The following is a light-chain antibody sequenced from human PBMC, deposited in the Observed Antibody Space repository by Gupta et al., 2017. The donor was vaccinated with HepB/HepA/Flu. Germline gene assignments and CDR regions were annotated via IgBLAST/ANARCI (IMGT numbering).Light chain of an antibody. Sequence: QSALTQPRSVSGSPRQSVPISCAGTSSDVGGYNYVSWYQQHPGKAPKLMIYDVNRRPSGVPDRFSGSKSGNTASLIISGLQAEDEADYYCCSYAGSFWVFGGGTKLTVL. V-gene: IGLV2-11*01. J-gene: IGLJ3*02. CDR3: CSYAGSFWV. CDR1: SSDVGGYNY. CDR2: DVN.